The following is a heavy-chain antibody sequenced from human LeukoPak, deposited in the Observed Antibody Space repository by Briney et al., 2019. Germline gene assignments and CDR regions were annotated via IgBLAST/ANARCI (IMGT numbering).Heavy chain of an antibody. CDR2: IYYSGST. D-gene: IGHD5-18*01. CDR1: GGSVSNSLYY. J-gene: IGHJ5*02. CDR3: ASEDTAMGYNWFDP. V-gene: IGHV4-30-4*08. Sequence: PSETLSLTCTVSGGSVSNSLYYWSWIRQPPGKGLEWIGYIYYSGSTYYNPSLKSRVTISVDTSKNQFSLKLSSVTAADTAVYYCASEDTAMGYNWFDPWGQGTLVTVSS.